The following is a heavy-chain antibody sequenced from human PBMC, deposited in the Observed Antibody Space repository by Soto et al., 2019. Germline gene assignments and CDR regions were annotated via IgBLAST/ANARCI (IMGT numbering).Heavy chain of an antibody. Sequence: EVQLLESGGGLVQPGGSLRLSCVASGFTFSAYSMNWVRQAPGKGLEWLSYISGDRAYIYYADSVRGRFTISRDNAENSLYLQMDNLTDEDTALYYCARQVYTGVTPMDFWGQGTLVTVSS. V-gene: IGHV3-48*02. CDR3: ARQVYTGVTPMDF. J-gene: IGHJ4*02. CDR1: GFTFSAYS. D-gene: IGHD3-16*01. CDR2: ISGDRAYI.